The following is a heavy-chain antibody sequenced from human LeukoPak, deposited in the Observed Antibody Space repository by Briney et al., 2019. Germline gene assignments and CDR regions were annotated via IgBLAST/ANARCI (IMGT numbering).Heavy chain of an antibody. J-gene: IGHJ4*02. D-gene: IGHD4-11*01. Sequence: PSETLSLTCTVSGGSISSYYWSWIRQPPGRGLDYIGYIYYSGSTNYSPSLKSRVTISVDTSKNQFSLKLTSVTAADTAVYYCARDRGYGNPFDSWGQGTLVTVSS. V-gene: IGHV4-59*01. CDR3: ARDRGYGNPFDS. CDR2: IYYSGST. CDR1: GGSISSYY.